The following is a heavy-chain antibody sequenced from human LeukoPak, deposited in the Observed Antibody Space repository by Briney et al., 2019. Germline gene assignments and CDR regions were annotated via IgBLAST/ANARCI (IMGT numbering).Heavy chain of an antibody. Sequence: GSLRLSCAASGFTFADYGMSWVRQAPGKGLGWVAGINWNGGSTGYGDSVKGRFTISRDNAKNSLYLQMNSLRAEDTALYYCAKVYSRSWMHAFDIWGQGTMVTVSS. D-gene: IGHD6-13*01. CDR3: AKVYSRSWMHAFDI. J-gene: IGHJ3*02. CDR2: INWNGGST. CDR1: GFTFADYG. V-gene: IGHV3-20*04.